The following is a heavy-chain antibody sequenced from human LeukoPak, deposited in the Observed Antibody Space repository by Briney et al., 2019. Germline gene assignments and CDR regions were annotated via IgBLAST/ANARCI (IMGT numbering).Heavy chain of an antibody. CDR3: ARHGLGDSAHPLKDIVVVPAATIEDYYYYMDV. J-gene: IGHJ6*03. V-gene: IGHV5-51*01. CDR1: GYSFTSYW. Sequence: GESLKISCKGSGYSFTSYWIGWVRQMPGKGLEWMGIIYPGDSDTRYSPSFQGQVTISADKSISTAYLQWSSLKASDTAMYYCARHGLGDSAHPLKDIVVVPAATIEDYYYYMDVWGKGTTVTVSS. CDR2: IYPGDSDT. D-gene: IGHD2-2*01.